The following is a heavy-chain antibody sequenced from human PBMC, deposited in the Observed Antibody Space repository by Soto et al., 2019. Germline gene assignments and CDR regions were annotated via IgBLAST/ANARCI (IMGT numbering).Heavy chain of an antibody. CDR1: GYTFTTYW. V-gene: IGHV5-51*01. J-gene: IGHJ4*02. CDR2: IYPSDSDT. D-gene: IGHD3-22*01. CDR3: ARLWTQIYYDTSGSYTIPTYFDF. Sequence: PGESLKISCKGSGYTFTTYWIGWVRQTPGKGLEWMGIIYPSDSDTRYSPSFQGQVTISADKSISTAYLQWSSLKASDTAMYYCARLWTQIYYDTSGSYTIPTYFDFWGQGTLVTVSS.